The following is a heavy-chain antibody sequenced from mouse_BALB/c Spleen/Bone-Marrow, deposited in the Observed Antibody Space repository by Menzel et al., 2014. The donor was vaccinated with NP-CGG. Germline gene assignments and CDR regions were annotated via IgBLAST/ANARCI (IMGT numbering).Heavy chain of an antibody. J-gene: IGHJ4*01. CDR1: GYTFTSYW. V-gene: IGHV1-69*02. CDR3: ALIYYGNYDYAMDY. D-gene: IGHD2-1*01. Sequence: VQLQQSGAELVKPGASVKLSCKAPGYTFTSYWMHWVKQRPGQGLEWIGEIDPSDSYTNYNQKFKGKATLTVDKSSSTAYMQLSSLTSEDSAVYYCALIYYGNYDYAMDYWGQGTSVTVSS. CDR2: IDPSDSYT.